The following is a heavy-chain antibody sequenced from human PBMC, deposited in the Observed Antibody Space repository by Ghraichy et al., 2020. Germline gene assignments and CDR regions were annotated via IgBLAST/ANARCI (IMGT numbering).Heavy chain of an antibody. CDR3: AMIPYCSSTSCRARWVDY. CDR2: INSDGSST. J-gene: IGHJ4*02. D-gene: IGHD2-2*01. V-gene: IGHV3-74*01. CDR1: GFTFSSYW. Sequence: GGSLRLSCAASGFTFSSYWMHWVRQAPGKGLVWVSRINSDGSSTSYADSVKGRFTISRDNAKNTLYLQMNSLRAEDTAVYYCAMIPYCSSTSCRARWVDYWGQGTLVTVSS.